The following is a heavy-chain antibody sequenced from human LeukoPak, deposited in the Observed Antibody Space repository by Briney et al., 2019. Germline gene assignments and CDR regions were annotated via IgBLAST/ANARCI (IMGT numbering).Heavy chain of an antibody. CDR2: IIPIFGTA. V-gene: IGHV1-69*01. Sequence: ASVKVSCKASGGTFSSYAISWVRQAPGQGLEWMGGIIPIFGTATYAQKFQARVTITADESTSTAYMELSSLRSEDTAVYYCASGTWGRTETFDPWGQGTLVTVSS. CDR3: ASGTWGRTETFDP. J-gene: IGHJ5*02. CDR1: GGTFSSYA. D-gene: IGHD3-16*01.